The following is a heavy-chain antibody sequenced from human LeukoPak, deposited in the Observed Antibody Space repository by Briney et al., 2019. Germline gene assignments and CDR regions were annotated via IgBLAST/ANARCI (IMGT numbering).Heavy chain of an antibody. CDR2: ISGSGGST. J-gene: IGHJ4*02. D-gene: IGHD3-9*01. V-gene: IGHV3-23*01. Sequence: PGGSLRLSCAASGFTFSSYAMSWVRQAPGKGLEWVSAISGSGGSTYYADSVKGRFTISRDNSNNTLYLQMNSLRAEDPAVHYCVHYDILTGYSVWGQGTLVTVSS. CDR3: VHYDILTGYSV. CDR1: GFTFSSYA.